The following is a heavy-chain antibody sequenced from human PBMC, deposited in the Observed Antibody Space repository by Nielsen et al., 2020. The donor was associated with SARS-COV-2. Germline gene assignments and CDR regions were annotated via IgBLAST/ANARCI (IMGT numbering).Heavy chain of an antibody. Sequence: GESLKISCAASGFTFSSHWMHWIRQVPGKGLLWPSRINNDGSSTSYADSVKGRFTISRDNAKNTLRLEMNSLRVDDTAVYYCVGDTGGRWGELWGQGTLVTVSS. J-gene: IGHJ4*02. V-gene: IGHV3-74*01. CDR1: GFTFSSHW. CDR3: VGDTGGRWGEL. D-gene: IGHD2-15*01. CDR2: INNDGSST.